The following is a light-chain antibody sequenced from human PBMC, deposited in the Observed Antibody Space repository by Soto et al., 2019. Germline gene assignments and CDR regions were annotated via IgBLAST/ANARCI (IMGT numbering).Light chain of an antibody. CDR1: HSVSTN. V-gene: IGKV3-15*01. CDR3: QQYGISGVT. CDR2: FAS. J-gene: IGKJ3*01. Sequence: VMTQCTATLCVSPGERDALSCSASHSVSTNLAWYQQKPGQPPRLLIYFASTRATAVPARFTAGGSGTDFTLTISRLEPEDFAVYYCQQYGISGVTFGPGTMVDIK.